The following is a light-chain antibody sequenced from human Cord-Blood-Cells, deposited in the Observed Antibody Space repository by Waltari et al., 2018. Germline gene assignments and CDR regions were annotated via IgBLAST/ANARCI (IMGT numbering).Light chain of an antibody. CDR2: DVS. J-gene: IGLJ3*02. CDR1: SRHGGGAHY. V-gene: IGLV2-11*01. Sequence: SSLTRTRSVSGCPGQLVTTPCTGTSRHGGGAHYLSWYQPHPGKAPKLMIYDVSKRPSGVPDRFSGSKSGNTASLTISVLQAEDEADYYCCSYAGSYTWTFGQGTK. CDR3: CSYAGSYTWT.